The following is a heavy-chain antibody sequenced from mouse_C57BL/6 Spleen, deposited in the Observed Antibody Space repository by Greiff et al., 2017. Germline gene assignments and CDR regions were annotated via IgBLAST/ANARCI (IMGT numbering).Heavy chain of an antibody. D-gene: IGHD1-1*01. Sequence: VQLQQPGTELVKPGASVKLSCKASGYTFTSYWMTWVKPRPGQGLEWIGNINPSIGGTNYNEKFKSKATLTVDKSSSTAYMPHISLTSEDSAVYYCATTYVISFFYASDYWGQGTSVTVSS. CDR2: INPSIGGT. CDR1: GYTFTSYW. J-gene: IGHJ4*01. CDR3: ATTYVISFFYASDY. V-gene: IGHV1-53*01.